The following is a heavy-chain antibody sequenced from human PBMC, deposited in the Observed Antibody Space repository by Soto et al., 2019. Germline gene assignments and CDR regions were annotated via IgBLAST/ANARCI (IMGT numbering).Heavy chain of an antibody. Sequence: ASETLSLTCAVYGGSFSGYYWSWIRQPPGKGLEWIGEINHSGSTNYNPSLKSRVTISVDTSKNQFSLKLSAVTAADTAVYYCARQGYFSSTSCYNYYYYGMDVWGQGTTVTVSS. V-gene: IGHV4-34*01. CDR1: GGSFSGYY. D-gene: IGHD2-2*01. J-gene: IGHJ6*02. CDR2: INHSGST. CDR3: ARQGYFSSTSCYNYYYYGMDV.